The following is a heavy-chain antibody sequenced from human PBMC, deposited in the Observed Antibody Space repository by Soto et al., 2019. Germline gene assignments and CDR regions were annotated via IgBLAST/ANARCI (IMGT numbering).Heavy chain of an antibody. V-gene: IGHV1-2*04. CDR3: ARGAMLRDYDFWSGVGYFDL. CDR1: GYTFTGYY. Sequence: QVQLVQSGAEVKKPGASVKVSCKASGYTFTGYYMHWVRQAPGQGLEWMGWINPNSGGTNYAQKFQGWVTMTRDTSFSTAYMELSRLRSDDTAVYYCARGAMLRDYDFWSGVGYFDLWGRGTLVTVSS. J-gene: IGHJ2*01. CDR2: INPNSGGT. D-gene: IGHD3-3*01.